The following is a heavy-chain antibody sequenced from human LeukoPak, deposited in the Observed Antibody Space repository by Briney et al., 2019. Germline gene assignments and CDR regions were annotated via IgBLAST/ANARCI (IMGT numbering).Heavy chain of an antibody. CDR2: VNHSGST. V-gene: IGHV4-34*01. J-gene: IGHJ6*02. Sequence: PSETLSLTCAVYGGSFSGYYWSWIRQPPGKGLEWIGEVNHSGSTNYNPSLMSRVTISVDTSKNQFSLKLSSVTAADTAVYYCARGYYYYGMDVWGQGTTVTVSS. CDR1: GGSFSGYY. CDR3: ARGYYYYGMDV.